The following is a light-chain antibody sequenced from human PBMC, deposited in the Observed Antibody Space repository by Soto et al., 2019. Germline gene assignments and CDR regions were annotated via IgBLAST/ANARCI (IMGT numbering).Light chain of an antibody. Sequence: EIVLTQSPATLSLSPGERATLSCRASQNINSDLAWYQQRPGQPPRLLIYDASNRAPGIPARFGGSGSGADFTLSISSLEPEDFAVYHCLQRNMWPRTFGQGTRVEIK. CDR2: DAS. J-gene: IGKJ1*01. V-gene: IGKV3-11*01. CDR3: LQRNMWPRT. CDR1: QNINSD.